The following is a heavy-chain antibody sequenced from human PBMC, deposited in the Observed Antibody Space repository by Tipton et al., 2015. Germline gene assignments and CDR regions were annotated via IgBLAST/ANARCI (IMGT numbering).Heavy chain of an antibody. CDR3: ARAHNYGYVRWFDP. V-gene: IGHV4-59*01. CDR2: IDYRGYT. CDR1: GGSLSSYF. J-gene: IGHJ5*02. Sequence: QLVQSGAEVKPSETLSLSCTLSGGSLSSYFWNWIRQPPGKGLEWIGYIDYRGYTKYNPSLEGRVTMSVDTSQNQISLRLNSVTAADTAVYYCARAHNYGYVRWFDPWGQGTPVTVSS. D-gene: IGHD3-10*02.